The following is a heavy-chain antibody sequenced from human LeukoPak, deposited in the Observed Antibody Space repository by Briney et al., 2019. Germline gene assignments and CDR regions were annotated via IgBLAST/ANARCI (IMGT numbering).Heavy chain of an antibody. D-gene: IGHD3-16*01. CDR3: ARARAQAISLRYFDL. J-gene: IGHJ2*01. CDR2: ISTSGSPK. CDR1: GFAFSTYR. Sequence: PGGSLRLSCAASGFAFSTYRMIWVRQAPGKGLEWISYISTSGSPKYYADSVKGRFTISRDNARNSLDRQMDSLRDDDTAVYYCARARAQAISLRYFDLWGRGTLVTVSS. V-gene: IGHV3-48*02.